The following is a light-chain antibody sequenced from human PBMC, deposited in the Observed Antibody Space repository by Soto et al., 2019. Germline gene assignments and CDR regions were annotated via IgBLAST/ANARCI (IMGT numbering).Light chain of an antibody. V-gene: IGKV1-5*01. CDR2: DAS. CDR1: QSITNR. Sequence: DIQMTQSPSTLSASVGDRVTITCRASQSITNRLAWYQQKPGKAPKVLIYDASNLESGVPSRFSGSGSGTEFILTISILQPDDFATYWCQHYGGMWAFGQGTKLEIK. CDR3: QHYGGMWA. J-gene: IGKJ1*01.